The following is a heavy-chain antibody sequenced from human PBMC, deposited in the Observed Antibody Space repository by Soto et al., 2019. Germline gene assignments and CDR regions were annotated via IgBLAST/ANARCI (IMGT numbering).Heavy chain of an antibody. J-gene: IGHJ4*02. CDR2: ISDSSNTI. Sequence: GGSLRLSCAASGFTFNTYNMNWVRQAPGKGLEWVSYISDSSNTIHYADYVKGRFTISRDNAKNSLYLQMNSLRAEDTAVYYCARDDYPYYDDSSGYHFDYWGQGALVTVSS. D-gene: IGHD3-22*01. CDR1: GFTFNTYN. V-gene: IGHV3-48*01. CDR3: ARDDYPYYDDSSGYHFDY.